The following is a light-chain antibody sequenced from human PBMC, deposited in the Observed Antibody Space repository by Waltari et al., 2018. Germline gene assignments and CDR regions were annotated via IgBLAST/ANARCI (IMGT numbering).Light chain of an antibody. CDR1: QSVSINS. V-gene: IGKV3-20*01. J-gene: IGKJ4*01. CDR2: GAS. Sequence: EIVLTQSPGTLSLSPGEGVPLSCRASQSVSINSVAWYQQKPGQAPRLLMYGASSRATGIPDRFSVSGAGTDFSLTISRLEPEDFAVYYCQQYADSLLTFGGGTKVEI. CDR3: QQYADSLLT.